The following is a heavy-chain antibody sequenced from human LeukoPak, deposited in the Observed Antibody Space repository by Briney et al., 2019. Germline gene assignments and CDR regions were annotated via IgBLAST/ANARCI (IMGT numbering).Heavy chain of an antibody. J-gene: IGHJ4*02. CDR2: IYYSGST. V-gene: IGHV4-59*01. CDR1: GGSISSYY. CDR3: ARATYYYDGSGRRGASGFDY. Sequence: SETLSLTCTVSGGSISSYYWSWIRQPPGKGLEWIGYIYYSGSTNYNPSLKSRVTISVDTSKNQFSLKLSSVTAADTAVYYCARATYYYDGSGRRGASGFDYWGQGTLVTVSS. D-gene: IGHD3-22*01.